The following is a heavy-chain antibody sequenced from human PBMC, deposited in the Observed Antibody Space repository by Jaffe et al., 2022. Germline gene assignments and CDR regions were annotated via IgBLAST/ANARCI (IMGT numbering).Heavy chain of an antibody. Sequence: EVQLVESGGVVVQPGGSLRLSCAASGFTFDDYTMHWVRQAPGKGLEWVSLISWDGSTTYYADSVKGRFTISRDNSKISLYLHMNSLRTEDTALYFCAKDLEYGGSGGGGFFDYWGQGTLVTVSS. CDR1: GFTFDDYT. V-gene: IGHV3-43*01. D-gene: IGHD3-10*01. CDR2: ISWDGSTT. CDR3: AKDLEYGGSGGGGFFDY. J-gene: IGHJ4*02.